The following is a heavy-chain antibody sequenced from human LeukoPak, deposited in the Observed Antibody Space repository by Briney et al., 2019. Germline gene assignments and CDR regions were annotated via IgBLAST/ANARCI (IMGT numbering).Heavy chain of an antibody. CDR2: IYPSDSDT. CDR1: GYSFTSYW. CDR3: ARRRGYHDSSGYYYHFDY. J-gene: IGHJ4*02. D-gene: IGHD3-22*01. V-gene: IGHV5-51*01. Sequence: GESLKISCKGSGYSFTSYWIAWVRQMPGKGLEWMGIIYPSDSDTRHSPSFQGRVTMSVDKSISTAYLQWSSLKASDTAMYYCARRRGYHDSSGYYYHFDYWGQGTLVTVSS.